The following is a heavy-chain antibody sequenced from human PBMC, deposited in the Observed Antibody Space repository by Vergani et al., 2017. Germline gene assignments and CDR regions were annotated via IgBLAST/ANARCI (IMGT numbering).Heavy chain of an antibody. CDR1: GGSITSGSFY. D-gene: IGHD1-26*01. CDR3: ARGTVLQAFDN. CDR2: IYSSGST. V-gene: IGHV4-61*02. J-gene: IGHJ3*02. Sequence: QVQLHESGPGLVKPSQTLSLTCTVSGGSITSGSFYWSWIRQPAGKGLEWMGRIYSSGSTSYNPSIKSRITMSLETSKNQLSLSLSSVTAEDTAVYYCARGTVLQAFDNWGQGTVVTVSS.